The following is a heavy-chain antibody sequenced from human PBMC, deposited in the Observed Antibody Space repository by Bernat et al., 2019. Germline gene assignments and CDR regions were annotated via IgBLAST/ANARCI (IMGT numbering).Heavy chain of an antibody. CDR3: ARVSLYGAPTSGMDV. CDR1: KFTFSSYG. Sequence: QVQLVESGGGVVQPGRSLRLSCEASKFTFSSYGMHWVRQAPGKGLEWVAVIWYDGSNENYAESVKGGFTSSRDNSKSTLFLQMISLRAEDTAVYYCARVSLYGAPTSGMDVWGQGTTVTVSS. D-gene: IGHD4-17*01. V-gene: IGHV3-33*01. J-gene: IGHJ6*02. CDR2: IWYDGSNE.